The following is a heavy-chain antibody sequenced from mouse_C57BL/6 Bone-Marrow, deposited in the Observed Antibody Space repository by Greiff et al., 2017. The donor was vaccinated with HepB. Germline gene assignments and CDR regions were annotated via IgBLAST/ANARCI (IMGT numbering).Heavy chain of an antibody. J-gene: IGHJ3*01. Sequence: EVKLMESGGGLVKPGGSLKLSCAASGFTFSSYAMSWVRQTPEKRLEWVATISDGGSYTSYPDNVKGRFTISRDNAKNNLYLQMSHLKSEDTAMYYCASPSYYREAWFAYWGQGTLVTVSA. CDR1: GFTFSSYA. V-gene: IGHV5-4*03. CDR3: ASPSYYREAWFAY. D-gene: IGHD2-14*01. CDR2: ISDGGSYT.